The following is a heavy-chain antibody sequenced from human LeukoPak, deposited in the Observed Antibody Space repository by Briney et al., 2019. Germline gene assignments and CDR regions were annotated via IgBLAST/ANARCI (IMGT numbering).Heavy chain of an antibody. V-gene: IGHV4-61*02. CDR3: ARENYYYSSGYLFDY. Sequence: SQTLSLTCTVSGGSISSGSYYWSWIRQPAGKGLEWIGRIYTSGSTNYNPSLKSRVTISVDTSKNQCSLKLSSVTAADTAVYYCARENYYYSSGYLFDYWGQGTLVTVSS. D-gene: IGHD3-22*01. CDR1: GGSISSGSYY. J-gene: IGHJ4*02. CDR2: IYTSGST.